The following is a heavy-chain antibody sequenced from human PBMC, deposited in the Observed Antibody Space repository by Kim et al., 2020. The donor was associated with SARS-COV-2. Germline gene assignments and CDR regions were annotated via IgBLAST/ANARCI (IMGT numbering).Heavy chain of an antibody. Sequence: SGPTLVNPTQTIRLTCTFSGFSLSSSGVGVGWIRQTPGKALEWLALLYWDADTRYSPSLENRVTITKDTSQNQVILTLTNMDPVDSGTYYCARLYGDYIYYFDCWGQGSLITVS. CDR3: ARLYGDYIYYFDC. CDR1: GFSLSSSGVG. CDR2: LYWDADT. V-gene: IGHV2-5*02. D-gene: IGHD4-17*01. J-gene: IGHJ4*02.